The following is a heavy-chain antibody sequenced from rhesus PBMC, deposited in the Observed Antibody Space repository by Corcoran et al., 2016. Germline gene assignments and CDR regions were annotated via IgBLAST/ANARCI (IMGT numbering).Heavy chain of an antibody. CDR1: GFTFSSYG. J-gene: IGHJ6*01. Sequence: EVQLVESGGGLVQPGGSLRLSCSASGFTFSSYGMSWVRQAPGKELEGVSYICNGGGHTYYADSVKGRFTISRDNSKNTLSLQMNRLRAEDTAVYYCAGYSGSYYNYGLDSWGQGVVVTVSS. V-gene: IGHV3S5*01. D-gene: IGHD3-16*01. CDR3: AGYSGSYYNYGLDS. CDR2: ICNGGGHT.